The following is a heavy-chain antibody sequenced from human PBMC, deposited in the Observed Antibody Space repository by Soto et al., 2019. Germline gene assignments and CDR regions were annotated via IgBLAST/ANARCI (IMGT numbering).Heavy chain of an antibody. CDR2: INYSGST. D-gene: IGHD4-17*01. CDR3: ARRYGGAFDI. Sequence: QVQLQESGPGLVKPSETLSLTCTVSGGSISSYYWSWIRQPPGKGLEWIGYINYSGSTNYNTSLKSRVTISVDTSKSQVTLKLSYVTAADTAVYYCARRYGGAFDIWGQGTRVPVSS. J-gene: IGHJ3*02. V-gene: IGHV4-59*08. CDR1: GGSISSYY.